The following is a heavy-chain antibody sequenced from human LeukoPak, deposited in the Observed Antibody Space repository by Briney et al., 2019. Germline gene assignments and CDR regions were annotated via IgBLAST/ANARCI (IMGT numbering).Heavy chain of an antibody. CDR3: ARDLWYCSSTRCYAEAAGGPGYYYYYGMDV. CDR1: GGSISSSNW. CDR2: IYHSGST. Sequence: SETLSLTCAVSGGSISSSNWWSWVRQPPGKGLEWIGEIYHSGSTNYNPSLKSRVTISVDKSKNQFCLKLSSVTAADTAVYYCARDLWYCSSTRCYAEAAGGPGYYYYYGMDVWGQGTTVTVSS. V-gene: IGHV4-4*02. D-gene: IGHD2-2*01. J-gene: IGHJ6*02.